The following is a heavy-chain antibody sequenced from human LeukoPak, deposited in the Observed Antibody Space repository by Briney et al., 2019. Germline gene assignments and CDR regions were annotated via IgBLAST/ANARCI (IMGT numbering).Heavy chain of an antibody. V-gene: IGHV3-11*06. J-gene: IGHJ6*02. Sequence: PGGSLRLSCAASGFTFSDHYMSWIRQAPGKGLEWVSSINSSCSYIYYADSVKGRFTISRDDSRNTLYLQMNSLRAEDTAVYYCARAAAGLRGYYYYGMDVWGQGTRSPSP. D-gene: IGHD6-13*01. CDR1: GFTFSDHY. CDR3: ARAAAGLRGYYYYGMDV. CDR2: INSSCSYI.